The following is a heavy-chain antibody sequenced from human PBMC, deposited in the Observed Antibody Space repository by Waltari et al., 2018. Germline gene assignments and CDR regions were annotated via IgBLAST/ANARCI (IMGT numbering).Heavy chain of an antibody. CDR2: ISSSSSYI. D-gene: IGHD6-6*01. V-gene: IGHV3-21*01. Sequence: EVQLVESGGGLVKPGGSLRLSCAASGFTFSSYSMNWVRQAPGKGLEWVSSISSSSSYIYYADSVKGRFTISRDNAKNSLYLQMNSLRAEDTAVYYCARGGGIAARPSDFDYWGQGTLVTVSS. J-gene: IGHJ4*02. CDR3: ARGGGIAARPSDFDY. CDR1: GFTFSSYS.